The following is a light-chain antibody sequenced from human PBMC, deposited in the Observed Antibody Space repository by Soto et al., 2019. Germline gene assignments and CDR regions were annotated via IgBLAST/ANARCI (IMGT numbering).Light chain of an antibody. J-gene: IGKJ1*01. Sequence: IVFTQSPSTLSLSPGERATLSCRASQSVSSYLAWYQQKPGQAPRLLIYDASNRATGIPARFSGSGSGTDFTLTISSLEPEDFAVYYCQQRSNLWTFGQGTKVDIK. V-gene: IGKV3-11*01. CDR2: DAS. CDR1: QSVSSY. CDR3: QQRSNLWT.